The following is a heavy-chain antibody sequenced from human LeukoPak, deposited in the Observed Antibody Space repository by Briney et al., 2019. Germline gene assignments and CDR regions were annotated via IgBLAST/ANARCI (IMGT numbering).Heavy chain of an antibody. D-gene: IGHD6-13*01. CDR3: AKDLDSSTWYRGFDY. V-gene: IGHV3-23*01. J-gene: IGHJ4*02. CDR1: GFTFSSYV. CDR2: ISGSGGST. Sequence: GGSLRLSCAASGFTFSSYVMSWVRQAPGKGLEWVSVISGSGGSTYYADSVKGRFTISRDNSKSTVYLQMNSLRAEDTAVYYCAKDLDSSTWYRGFDYWGQGTLITVSS.